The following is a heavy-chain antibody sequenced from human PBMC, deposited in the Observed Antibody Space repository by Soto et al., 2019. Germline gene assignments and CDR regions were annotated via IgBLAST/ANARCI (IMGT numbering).Heavy chain of an antibody. V-gene: IGHV1-69*13. CDR2: FIPVFRTL. J-gene: IGHJ4*02. CDR3: ATGVIWIGYFTVDY. D-gene: IGHD3-3*01. Sequence: SVKVSCKASGGTFGNSAINWVRQAPGQGLEWLGGFIPVFRTLTYAQKFQGRLTITADESTSTAYMALGSLTSEDTAVYYCATGVIWIGYFTVDYWGQGTLVTVSS. CDR1: GGTFGNSA.